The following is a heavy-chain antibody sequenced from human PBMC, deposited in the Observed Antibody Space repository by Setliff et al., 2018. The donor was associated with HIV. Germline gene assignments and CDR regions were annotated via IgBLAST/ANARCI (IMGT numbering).Heavy chain of an antibody. V-gene: IGHV3-33*01. CDR2: IGYDGSNK. Sequence: GGSLRLSCAASGFTFSSYGMHWVRQAPGKGLEWVALIGYDGSNKYYADSVKGRFTISRDNSKNTLYLQLNSLRAEDTAVYFCARWGSGSYERVFDYWGQGTLVTVSS. D-gene: IGHD1-26*01. J-gene: IGHJ4*02. CDR1: GFTFSSYG. CDR3: ARWGSGSYERVFDY.